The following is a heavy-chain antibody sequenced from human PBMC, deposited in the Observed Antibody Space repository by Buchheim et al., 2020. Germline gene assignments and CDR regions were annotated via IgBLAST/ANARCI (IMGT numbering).Heavy chain of an antibody. V-gene: IGHV3-30*04. Sequence: QVQLVESGGGVVQPGRSLRLSCAASGFTFSSYAMHWVRQAPGKGLEWVAVISYDGRNKYYGDSVKGRFTISRDNSYNTLYLQMNSLTVEDTAVYYCGRDRSRAVFGDYGEVDYWGQGTL. CDR1: GFTFSSYA. D-gene: IGHD4-17*01. CDR3: GRDRSRAVFGDYGEVDY. J-gene: IGHJ4*02. CDR2: ISYDGRNK.